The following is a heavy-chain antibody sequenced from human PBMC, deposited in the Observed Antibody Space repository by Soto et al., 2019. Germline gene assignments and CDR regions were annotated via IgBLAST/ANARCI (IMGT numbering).Heavy chain of an antibody. V-gene: IGHV1-69*04. CDR2: IIPILGIA. D-gene: IGHD3-16*01. CDR3: ARDFGGTTDPNGFQH. J-gene: IGHJ1*01. CDR1: GGTFSSYT. Sequence: SVKVSCKAAGGTFSSYTISWVRQAPGQGLEWMGRIIPILGIANYAQKFQGRVTITADKSTSTAYMELSSLRSEDTAVYYCARDFGGTTDPNGFQHWGQGTLVTVSS.